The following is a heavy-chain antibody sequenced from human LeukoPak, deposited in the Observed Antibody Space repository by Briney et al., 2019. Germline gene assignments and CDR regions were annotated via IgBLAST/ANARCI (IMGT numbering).Heavy chain of an antibody. CDR2: ISGSGGSA. J-gene: IGHJ4*02. D-gene: IGHD4-23*01. CDR1: GFTFSSYA. CDR3: AKDQRWYRETTDY. V-gene: IGHV3-23*01. Sequence: GGSLRLSCAASGFTFSSYAMSWVRQAPGKGLEWVSAISGSGGSAYYADSVKGRFTISRDNSKNTLYLQMNSLRAEDTAVYYCAKDQRWYRETTDYWGQGTLVTVSS.